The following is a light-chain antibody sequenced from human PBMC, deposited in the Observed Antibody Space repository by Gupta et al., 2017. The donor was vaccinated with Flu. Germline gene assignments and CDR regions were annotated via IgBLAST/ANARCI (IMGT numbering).Light chain of an antibody. CDR1: QSVDSH. V-gene: IGKV3-11*01. Sequence: PAPLSLSPGERATLSCRASQSVDSHLVWYQQKPGQAPRLLIYDASKRATGLPARFSGSGSGTDFTRTISSIEPEDCAVSPCQQRGDGPWTFGQGTKVEIK. CDR2: DAS. J-gene: IGKJ1*01. CDR3: QQRGDGPWT.